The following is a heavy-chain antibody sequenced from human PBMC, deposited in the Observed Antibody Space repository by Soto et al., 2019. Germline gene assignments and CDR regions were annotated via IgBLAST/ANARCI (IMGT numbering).Heavy chain of an antibody. Sequence: GECLKSSWKGSGYSFTSYWISWVRQMPGKGLEWMGRIDPSDSYTNYSPSFQGHVTISADKSISTAYLQWSSLKASDTAMYYCARHGEVYYYDSSGSSWFDPWGQGTLVTVST. CDR2: IDPSDSYT. J-gene: IGHJ5*02. V-gene: IGHV5-10-1*01. CDR1: GYSFTSYW. D-gene: IGHD3-22*01. CDR3: ARHGEVYYYDSSGSSWFDP.